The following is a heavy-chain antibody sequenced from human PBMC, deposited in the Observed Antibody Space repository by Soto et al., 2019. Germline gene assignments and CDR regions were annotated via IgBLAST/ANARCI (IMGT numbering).Heavy chain of an antibody. CDR2: IFSNDEK. Sequence: QVTLKESGPVLVNPTETLTLTCTVSGFSLSNARMGVSWIRQPPGKALEWLAHIFSNDEKSYSTSLKSRLTIPQDTSERQVVLTMTNLDPVGTATYYCAGILRMGSRIDKYFYYHIDLWGKGAPV. D-gene: IGHD2-15*01. CDR3: AGILRMGSRIDKYFYYHIDL. CDR1: GFSLSNARMG. J-gene: IGHJ6*03. V-gene: IGHV2-26*01.